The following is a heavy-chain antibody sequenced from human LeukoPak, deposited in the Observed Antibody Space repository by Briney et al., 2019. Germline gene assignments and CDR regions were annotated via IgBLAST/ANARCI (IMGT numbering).Heavy chain of an antibody. CDR2: INTNTGNP. CDR3: AVGGTTVGYFDY. D-gene: IGHD1-26*01. J-gene: IGHJ4*02. Sequence: GASVKVSCKASGNAFTTYAINWVRQAPGQGLEWMGWINTNTGNPTYAQGFTGRFVFSYDTSVKTTYLQISGLKAEDTAVYHCAVGGTTVGYFDYWGQGARVTVSS. CDR1: GNAFTTYA. V-gene: IGHV7-4-1*02.